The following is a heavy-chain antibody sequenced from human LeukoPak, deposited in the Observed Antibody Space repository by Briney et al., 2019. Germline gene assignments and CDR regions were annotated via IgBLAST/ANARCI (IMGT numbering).Heavy chain of an antibody. J-gene: IGHJ6*02. CDR3: ARLVRYYYDCSGYYDYYYYYGMDV. V-gene: IGHV4-34*01. Sequence: PSETLSLTCAVYGGSFSGYYWSWIRQPPGKGLEWIGEINHSGSTNYNPSLKSRVTISVDTSKNQFSLKLSSVTAADTAVYYCARLVRYYYDCSGYYDYYYYYGMDVWGQGTTVTVSS. D-gene: IGHD3-22*01. CDR2: INHSGST. CDR1: GGSFSGYY.